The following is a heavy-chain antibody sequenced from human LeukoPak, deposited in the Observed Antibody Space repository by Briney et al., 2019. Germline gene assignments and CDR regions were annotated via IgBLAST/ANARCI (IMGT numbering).Heavy chain of an antibody. CDR3: ARGAPVSWFDP. Sequence: ASVKVSCKASGYTFTSYDINWVRQATGQGLEWMGWMNPNSGNTGYAQKFQGRVTITRNTSISTAYMELGSLRSEDTAVYYCARGAPVSWFDPWGQGTLVTVSS. CDR1: GYTFTSYD. D-gene: IGHD2-2*01. V-gene: IGHV1-8*03. CDR2: MNPNSGNT. J-gene: IGHJ5*02.